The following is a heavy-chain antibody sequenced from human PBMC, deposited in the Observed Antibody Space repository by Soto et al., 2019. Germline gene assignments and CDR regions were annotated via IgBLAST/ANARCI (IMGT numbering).Heavy chain of an antibody. CDR1: GYRNSSYA. CDR3: GGEVPASEY. J-gene: IGHJ1*01. D-gene: IGHD1-26*01. CDR2: ISAYNGNT. V-gene: IGHV1-18*01. Sequence: AEPSSKASGYRNSSYALCWAHQAPGKRLEWMGWISAYNGNTKYAQKLQGRVTMTTDTSTSTAYIAVRSLRSDDTAVDGIGGEVPASEY.